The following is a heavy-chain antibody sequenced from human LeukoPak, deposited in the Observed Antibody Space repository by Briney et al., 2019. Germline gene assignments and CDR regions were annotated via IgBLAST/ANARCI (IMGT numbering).Heavy chain of an antibody. CDR3: AREGYGSGSYYYLDY. CDR1: GFTVSSNY. J-gene: IGHJ4*02. Sequence: GGSLRLSCAASGFTVSSNYMSWVRQAPGKGLEWVSVIYSGGRTYYADSVKGRFTIPRDNSKNTLYLQMNSLRGEDTAVYDCAREGYGSGSYYYLDYWGQGTLVTVSS. D-gene: IGHD3-10*01. CDR2: IYSGGRT. V-gene: IGHV3-53*01.